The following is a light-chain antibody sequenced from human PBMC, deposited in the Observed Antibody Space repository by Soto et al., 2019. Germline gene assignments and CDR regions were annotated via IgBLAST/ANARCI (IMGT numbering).Light chain of an antibody. CDR1: KLGDKY. Sequence: SYELTQPPSVSVSPGQTASITCSGDKLGDKYACWYQQKPGQSPVLVIYQDSKRPSGIPERFSGSNSGNTATLTISGTQARDEADNHYQAWDTSPLFVFGLGTNLTV. J-gene: IGLJ1*01. CDR3: QAWDTSPLFV. CDR2: QDS. V-gene: IGLV3-1*01.